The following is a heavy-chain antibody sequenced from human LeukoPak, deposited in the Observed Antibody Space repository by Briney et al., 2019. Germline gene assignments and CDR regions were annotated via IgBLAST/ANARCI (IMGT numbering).Heavy chain of an antibody. CDR3: ARDSLYSYGYDRSTWFNY. D-gene: IGHD5-18*01. CDR1: GYTFTTYA. Sequence: GASVKVSCKASGYTFTTYAMHWVRQAPGQRLEWMGWINAGNGNTKYSQRFLGRVAITRDTSASTAYMELSSLRSEDTAVYYCARDSLYSYGYDRSTWFNYWGQGTPVTVSS. CDR2: INAGNGNT. J-gene: IGHJ4*02. V-gene: IGHV1-3*01.